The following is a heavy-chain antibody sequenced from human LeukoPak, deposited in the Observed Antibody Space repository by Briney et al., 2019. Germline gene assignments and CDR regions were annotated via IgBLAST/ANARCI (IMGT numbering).Heavy chain of an antibody. J-gene: IGHJ4*02. CDR3: ARERFLDY. CDR1: GFTFSSYW. V-gene: IGHV3-7*01. CDR2: INQDESEK. Sequence: RGSLRLSCAASGFTFSSYWMSWVRQAPGKGLEWVANINQDESEKLYVDSVKGRFSISRDNAKNSLYLQMNSLRAEDTAVYYCARERFLDYWGQGTLVTVSS. D-gene: IGHD3-3*01.